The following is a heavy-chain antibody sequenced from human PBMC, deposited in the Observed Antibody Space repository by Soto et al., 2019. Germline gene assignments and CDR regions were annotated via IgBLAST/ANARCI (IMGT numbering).Heavy chain of an antibody. D-gene: IGHD3-10*01. V-gene: IGHV3-23*01. CDR3: AYNPTALVRGEYYYYYYGMDV. J-gene: IGHJ6*02. Sequence: GGSLRLSCAASGFTFSSYAMSWVRQAPGKGLEWVSAISGSGGSTYYADSVKGRFTISRDNSKNTLYLQMNSLRAEDTAVYYCAYNPTALVRGEYYYYYYGMDVWGQGTTVTVSS. CDR2: ISGSGGST. CDR1: GFTFSSYA.